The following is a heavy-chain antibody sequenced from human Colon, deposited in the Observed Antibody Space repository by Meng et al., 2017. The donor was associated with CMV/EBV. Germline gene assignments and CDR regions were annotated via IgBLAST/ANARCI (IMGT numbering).Heavy chain of an antibody. Sequence: ASVKVSCKASGYTFTTFGISWVRQAPGQGPEWMGWISTYSGHTHFAPKFQGRVTLNTDTSTSTAYMDLRSLRSDDTAIYYCVRSLDDASGQFRDYWGQGTPVTVSS. J-gene: IGHJ4*02. CDR3: VRSLDDASGQFRDY. D-gene: IGHD3-3*01. CDR1: GYTFTTFG. CDR2: ISTYSGHT. V-gene: IGHV1-18*01.